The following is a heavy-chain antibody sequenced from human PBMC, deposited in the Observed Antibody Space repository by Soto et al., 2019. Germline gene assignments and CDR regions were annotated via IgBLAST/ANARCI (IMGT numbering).Heavy chain of an antibody. J-gene: IGHJ3*01. CDR2: ISSTGGST. D-gene: IGHD3-22*01. V-gene: IGHV3-23*01. Sequence: GGSLRLSCAASGFTFSSYVMSWVRQTPGKGLEWVSAISSTGGSTNYADSVKGRFTISRDNSKNTVYMQMNSLRAEDTAVYYCAKDEGYYYDSSGYSNSPQAFDYWGQGTMVTVSS. CDR3: AKDEGYYYDSSGYSNSPQAFDY. CDR1: GFTFSSYV.